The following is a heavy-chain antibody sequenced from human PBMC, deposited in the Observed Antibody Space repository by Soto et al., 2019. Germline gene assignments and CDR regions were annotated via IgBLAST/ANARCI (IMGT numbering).Heavy chain of an antibody. CDR3: ASSVVVPAAIYGGQDAFDI. V-gene: IGHV4-34*01. CDR2: INHSGST. Sequence: SETLSLTCAVYGGSFSGYYWSWIRQPPGKGLEWIGEINHSGSTNYNPSLKSRVTISVDTSKNQFSLKLSSVTAADTAVYYCASSVVVPAAIYGGQDAFDIWGQGTMVTVSS. CDR1: GGSFSGYY. D-gene: IGHD2-2*01. J-gene: IGHJ3*02.